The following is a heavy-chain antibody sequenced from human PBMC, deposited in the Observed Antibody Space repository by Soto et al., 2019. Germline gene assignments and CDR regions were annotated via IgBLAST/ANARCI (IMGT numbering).Heavy chain of an antibody. CDR1: GYAFTSYA. CDR2: INAGNGNT. CDR3: ARRGWSKTLDAFDI. V-gene: IGHV1-3*01. J-gene: IGHJ3*02. D-gene: IGHD6-19*01. Sequence: ASVKVSCKASGYAFTSYAMHWVRQAPGQRLEWMGWINAGNGNTKYSQKFQGRVTITRDTSASTAYMELSSLRSEDTAVYYCARRGWSKTLDAFDIWGQGTVVTVSS.